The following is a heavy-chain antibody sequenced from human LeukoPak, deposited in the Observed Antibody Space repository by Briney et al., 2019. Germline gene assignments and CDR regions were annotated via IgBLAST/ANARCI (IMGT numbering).Heavy chain of an antibody. J-gene: IGHJ4*02. Sequence: SETLSLTCSVSGGSMNSYYWSWIRQAPGKGLEWIGYIYDSGSTNYNPSLKSRVTISGDTSKNQFSLKLSSVTAADTAVYFCARVEAMYYYDSSGYLRYWGQGILVTVSS. CDR2: IYDSGST. CDR3: ARVEAMYYYDSSGYLRY. CDR1: GGSMNSYY. D-gene: IGHD3-22*01. V-gene: IGHV4-59*01.